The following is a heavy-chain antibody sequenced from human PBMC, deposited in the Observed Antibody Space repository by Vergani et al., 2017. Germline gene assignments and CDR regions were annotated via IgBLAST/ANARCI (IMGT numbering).Heavy chain of an antibody. D-gene: IGHD2-15*01. V-gene: IGHV4-39*01. J-gene: IGHJ2*01. Sequence: QVQLQESGPGLVKPSETLSLTCTVSGSSITKTDHYWGWVRQPPGKGLEGIEHLSYNGHTYPNSSLRGRVTMSVDTSKNQVSLNLKSVTAADTAIYFCARSFACSGCQYWYFDVWGRGTMVTVSS. CDR3: ARSFACSGCQYWYFDV. CDR1: GSSITKTDHY. CDR2: LSYNGHT.